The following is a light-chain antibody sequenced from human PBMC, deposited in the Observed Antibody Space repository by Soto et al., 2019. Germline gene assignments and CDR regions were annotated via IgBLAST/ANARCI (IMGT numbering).Light chain of an antibody. J-gene: IGKJ4*01. Sequence: DIVMTQSPDSLAVSLGERSTINCKSSQSVLYNSDNKNYLAWYQQKAGQPPTLLIYWASTRDSGVPYRFGGSGSGADFTLTINNLQAEDVAVYYCQQYYTTLSFGGGTKVEIK. CDR1: QSVLYNSDNKNY. V-gene: IGKV4-1*01. CDR2: WAS. CDR3: QQYYTTLS.